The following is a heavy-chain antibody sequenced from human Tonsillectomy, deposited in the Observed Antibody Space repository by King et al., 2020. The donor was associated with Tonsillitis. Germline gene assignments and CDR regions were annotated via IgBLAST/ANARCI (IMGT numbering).Heavy chain of an antibody. Sequence: TLKESGPTLVKPTQTLTLTCTFSGFSLSTNGVGGGWIRQPPGKALEWLALIYLEDDKLYSPSLKSRLTITKDTSKNQVVLTMTNMDPVDTATYYCAHRAITDSGDFGYFDYWGQGTLVTVSS. CDR1: GFSLSTNGVG. CDR2: IYLEDDK. V-gene: IGHV2-5*02. CDR3: AHRAITDSGDFGYFDY. D-gene: IGHD4-17*01. J-gene: IGHJ4*02.